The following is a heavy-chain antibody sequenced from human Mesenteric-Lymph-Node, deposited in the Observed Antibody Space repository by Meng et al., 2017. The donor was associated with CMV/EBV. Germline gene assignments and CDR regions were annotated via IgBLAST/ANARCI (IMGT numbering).Heavy chain of an antibody. CDR1: GYTFTSYG. V-gene: IGHV1-18*01. J-gene: IGHJ5*02. D-gene: IGHD6-19*01. CDR2: ISAYNGNT. CDR3: VRVRAVGWFDP. Sequence: ASVKVSCKASGYTFTSYGISWVRQAPGQGLEWMGWISAYNGNTNYAQKFQGRVTMTADTSTSTAYMELRRLRSDDTAVYYCVRVRAVGWFDPWGQGTLVTVSS.